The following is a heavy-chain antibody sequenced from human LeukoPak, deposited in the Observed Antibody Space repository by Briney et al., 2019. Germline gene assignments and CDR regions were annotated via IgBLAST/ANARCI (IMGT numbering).Heavy chain of an antibody. Sequence: SETLSLTCAVYGESFSGYFWNWIRQAPGKGLEWIGEINSSGTTNYNPSLKSRVTISVDTSKNQFSLKVNSVTAADTAVYYCARRPAGTLDYWGQGTLVTVSS. CDR3: ARRPAGTLDY. D-gene: IGHD6-19*01. CDR1: GESFSGYF. J-gene: IGHJ4*02. V-gene: IGHV4-34*01. CDR2: INSSGTT.